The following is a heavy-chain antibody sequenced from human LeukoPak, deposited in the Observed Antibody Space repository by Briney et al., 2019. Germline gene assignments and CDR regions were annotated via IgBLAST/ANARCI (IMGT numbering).Heavy chain of an antibody. D-gene: IGHD3-22*01. CDR3: ASSYDSSGYWIDAFDI. CDR1: GGSFSGYY. J-gene: IGHJ3*02. Sequence: SETLSLTCAVYGGSFSGYYWSWIRRPPGKGLEWIGYIYHSGSTYYNPSLKSRVTISVDRSKNQFSLKLSSVTAADTAVYYCASSYDSSGYWIDAFDIWGQGTMVTVSS. V-gene: IGHV4-34*01. CDR2: IYHSGST.